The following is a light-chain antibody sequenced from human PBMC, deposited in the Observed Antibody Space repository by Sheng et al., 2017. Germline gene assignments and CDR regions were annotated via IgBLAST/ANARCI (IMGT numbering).Light chain of an antibody. CDR1: QTVSSY. CDR2: DAS. V-gene: IGKV3-11*01. Sequence: EIVLTQSPATLSLSPGERATLSCRASQTVSSYLVWYRQKPGQAPRLLIYDASNRATGIPARFSGSGSGTDFTLTISSLEPEDFAVYYCQQRSNWLYSFGQGTKLEIK. CDR3: QQRSNWLYS. J-gene: IGKJ2*03.